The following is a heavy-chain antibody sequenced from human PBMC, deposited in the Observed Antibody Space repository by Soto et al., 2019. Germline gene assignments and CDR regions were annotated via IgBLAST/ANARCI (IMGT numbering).Heavy chain of an antibody. CDR2: ISYDEINK. V-gene: IGHV3-30-3*01. J-gene: IGHJ3*02. CDR1: GFTFSNYA. CDR3: ATFLLVGSFDI. Sequence: GGSLRLSCAASGFTFSNYAMHWVRQAPGKGLEWVAVISYDEINKYYADSVKGRFTISRDNSKNTLSLQMNTLRAEDTAVYYCATFLLVGSFDIWGQGTMVTVSS. D-gene: IGHD1-26*01.